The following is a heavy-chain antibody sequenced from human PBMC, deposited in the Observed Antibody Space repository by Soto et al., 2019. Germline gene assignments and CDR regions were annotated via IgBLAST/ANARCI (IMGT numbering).Heavy chain of an antibody. D-gene: IGHD2-21*01. Sequence: QVQLVQSGAEEKKPGASVKVSCKASGYIFTSYAMHWVRQAPGHRREWMGWINAGNGNTKYSQKLQGRATITRDTSASTAYMERSSPRSDDTAVYYCARGGEPIDYWGQGTLVTVSS. J-gene: IGHJ4*02. V-gene: IGHV1-3*05. CDR1: GYIFTSYA. CDR2: INAGNGNT. CDR3: ARGGEPIDY.